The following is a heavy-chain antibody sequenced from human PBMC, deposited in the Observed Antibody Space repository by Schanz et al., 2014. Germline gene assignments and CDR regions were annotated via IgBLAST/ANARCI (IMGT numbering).Heavy chain of an antibody. CDR1: GFSFTTYA. CDR2: VSRSTPDI. J-gene: IGHJ4*02. V-gene: IGHV3-48*01. CDR3: VRDYGSWAIDY. Sequence: EVQLLESGGGLVQPGGSLRLSCASSGFSFTTYAMSWVRQAPGKGLEWVSYVSRSTPDIYYADSVKGRFTMSRDNAKNSVFLQMNSLRAEDTAVYYCVRDYGSWAIDYWGRGTLVSVSS. D-gene: IGHD6-13*01.